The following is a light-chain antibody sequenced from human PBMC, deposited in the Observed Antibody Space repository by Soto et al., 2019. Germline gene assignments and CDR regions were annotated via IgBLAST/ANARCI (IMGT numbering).Light chain of an antibody. CDR3: SSYTSSSTLLYV. CDR1: SSDVGGYNY. V-gene: IGLV2-14*01. Sequence: QSALTQPASVSGSPGQSITISCTGTSSDVGGYNYVSWYQQHPGKAPKLMIYDVSNRPSGVSNRFSGSKSDNTASLTISGLQAEDGADYYCSSYTSSSTLLYVFGTGTKLTVL. J-gene: IGLJ1*01. CDR2: DVS.